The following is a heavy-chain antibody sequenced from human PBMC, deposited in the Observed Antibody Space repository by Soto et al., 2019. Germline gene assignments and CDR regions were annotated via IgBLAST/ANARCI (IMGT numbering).Heavy chain of an antibody. V-gene: IGHV3-23*01. CDR3: AGSSSGNYYNEYYYYYYMDV. J-gene: IGHJ6*03. D-gene: IGHD3-10*01. CDR2: ISGSGGST. CDR1: GFTFSSYA. Sequence: GGSLRLSCAASGFTFSSYAMTWVRQAAGKGLEWVSTISGSGGSTYYADSVKGRFTISRDNSKNTLYLQMNSLRAEDTAVYYCAGSSSGNYYNEYYYYYYMDVWGTGTTVTVSS.